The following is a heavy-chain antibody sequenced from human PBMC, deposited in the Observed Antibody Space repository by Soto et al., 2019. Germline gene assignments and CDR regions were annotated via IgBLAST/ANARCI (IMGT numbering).Heavy chain of an antibody. CDR3: ARRAETNGWNGFGADKYYFDF. Sequence: SVKVSCKASGGTFSSYAISWVRQAPGQGLEWMGGIIPIFGTANYAQKFQGRITVTSDTSINTVHMELSSLRSEDTAVYYCARRAETNGWNGFGADKYYFDFWGQGTLVTVSS. CDR1: GGTFSSYA. V-gene: IGHV1-69*05. CDR2: IIPIFGTA. D-gene: IGHD1-1*01. J-gene: IGHJ4*02.